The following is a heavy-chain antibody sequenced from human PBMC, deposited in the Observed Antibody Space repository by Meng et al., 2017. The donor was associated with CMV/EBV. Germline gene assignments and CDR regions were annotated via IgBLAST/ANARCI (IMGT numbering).Heavy chain of an antibody. Sequence: LSLTCAASGFTFSSYEMNWVRQAPGKGLEWVSYISSSGSTIYYADSVKGRFTISRDNAKNSLYLQMNSLRAEDTAVYYCARAGPYSYGYPYRGQGTLVTVSS. CDR3: ARAGPYSYGYPY. V-gene: IGHV3-48*03. CDR2: ISSSGSTI. J-gene: IGHJ4*02. CDR1: GFTFSSYE. D-gene: IGHD5-18*01.